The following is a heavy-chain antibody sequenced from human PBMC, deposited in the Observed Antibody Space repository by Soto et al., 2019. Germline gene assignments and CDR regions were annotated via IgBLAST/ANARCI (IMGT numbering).Heavy chain of an antibody. CDR2: ISGSGGST. CDR3: AKDLLHDSSGYLDY. V-gene: IGHV3-23*01. CDR1: GFTFSSYA. Sequence: PGGSLRLSRAASGFTFSSYAMSWVRQAPGKGLEWVSAISGSGGSTYYADSVKGRFTISRDNSKNTLYLQMNSLRAEDTAVYYCAKDLLHDSSGYLDYWGQGTLVTVSS. J-gene: IGHJ4*02. D-gene: IGHD3-22*01.